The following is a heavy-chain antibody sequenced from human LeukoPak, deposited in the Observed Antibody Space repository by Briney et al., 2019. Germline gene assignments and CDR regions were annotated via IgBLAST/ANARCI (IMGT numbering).Heavy chain of an antibody. Sequence: GASVKVSCKASGYTFTSYAMNWVRQAPGQGLEWMGWINTNTGNPTYAQGFTGRFVFSLDTSVSTAYLQIGILKAEDTAVYYCASQGPGYCGSTCCYGVDYWGQGTLATVSS. J-gene: IGHJ4*02. CDR2: INTNTGNP. CDR1: GYTFTSYA. V-gene: IGHV7-4-1*01. CDR3: ASQGPGYCGSTCCYGVDY. D-gene: IGHD2-2*01.